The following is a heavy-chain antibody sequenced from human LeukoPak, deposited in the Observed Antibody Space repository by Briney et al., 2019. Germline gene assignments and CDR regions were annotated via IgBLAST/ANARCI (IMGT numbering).Heavy chain of an antibody. D-gene: IGHD3-10*01. Sequence: GGSLRLSCAVSGFNFRDHWMDWVRQAPGKGLQWVGHIKNDGSETYYLDSLKGRFSISRDNTNNALYLQMNSLRAEDTAVYYCAKDGYYGSGSFPTYFDHWGQGTLVTVSS. J-gene: IGHJ4*02. V-gene: IGHV3-7*03. CDR3: AKDGYYGSGSFPTYFDH. CDR1: GFNFRDHW. CDR2: IKNDGSET.